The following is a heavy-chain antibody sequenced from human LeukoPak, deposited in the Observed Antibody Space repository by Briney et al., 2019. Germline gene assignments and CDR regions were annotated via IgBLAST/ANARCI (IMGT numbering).Heavy chain of an antibody. CDR3: ARDLAVDKGSGYYKRGYWFDP. Sequence: ASVKVSCKASGYTFTSYGISWVRQAPGQGLEWMGGIIPIFGTANYAQKFQGRVTITADESTSTAYMELSSLRSEDTAVYYCARDLAVDKGSGYYKRGYWFDPWGQGTLVTVSS. CDR2: IIPIFGTA. D-gene: IGHD3-3*01. CDR1: GYTFTSYG. J-gene: IGHJ5*02. V-gene: IGHV1-69*13.